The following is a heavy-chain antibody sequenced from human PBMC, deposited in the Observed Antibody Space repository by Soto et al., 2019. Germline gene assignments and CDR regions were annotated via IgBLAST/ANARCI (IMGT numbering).Heavy chain of an antibody. V-gene: IGHV1-3*01. D-gene: IGHD5-18*01. CDR2: INAGNGNT. Sequence: GASVKVSCKASGYTFTSYAMHWVRQAPGQRLEWMGWINAGNGNTKYSQKFQGRVTITRDTSASTAYMELSSLRSEDTAVYYCARGTAQKDTAMVRVYWFDPWGQGTLVTVSS. CDR3: ARGTAQKDTAMVRVYWFDP. CDR1: GYTFTSYA. J-gene: IGHJ5*02.